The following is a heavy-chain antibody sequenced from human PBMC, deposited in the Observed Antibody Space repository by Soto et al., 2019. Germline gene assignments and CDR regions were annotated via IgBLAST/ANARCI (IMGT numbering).Heavy chain of an antibody. V-gene: IGHV3-53*01. D-gene: IGHD2-15*01. CDR1: GFTVTSKY. J-gene: IGHJ2*01. Sequence: VQLVESGGGLIQPGGSLRLSCAASGFTVTSKYMSWVRQAPGKGLEWVSVLYHGGSPYYADSVMGRFTISRYNSTEILNLQVDTLKAEVAAMYFSARGISDIVALVAATLPPRYFDLWGRGTLVTVSP. CDR3: ARGISDIVALVAATLPPRYFDL. CDR2: LYHGGSP.